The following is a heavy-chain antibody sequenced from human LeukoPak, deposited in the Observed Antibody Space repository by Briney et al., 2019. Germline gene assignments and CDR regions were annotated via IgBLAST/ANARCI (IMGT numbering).Heavy chain of an antibody. CDR3: GRHLYGGNSAIDY. CDR2: THPGDSDT. Sequence: GESLKISCKGSGYSFTSYWIGWVRQMPGKGLEWMGITHPGDSDTRYSPSFQGQVTISVDKSISTAYLQWSSLKASDTAMYYCGRHLYGGNSAIDYWGQGTLVTVSS. J-gene: IGHJ4*02. D-gene: IGHD4-23*01. CDR1: GYSFTSYW. V-gene: IGHV5-51*01.